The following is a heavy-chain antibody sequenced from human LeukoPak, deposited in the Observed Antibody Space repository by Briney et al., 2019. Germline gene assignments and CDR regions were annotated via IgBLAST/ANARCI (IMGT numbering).Heavy chain of an antibody. Sequence: PSETLSLTCAVYGGSFSGYYWSWIRQPPGKGLEWIGEINHSGSTNYNPSLKSRVTISVDTSKNQFSLKLSSVTAADTAVYYCARVLGTVTYYFDYWRQGTLVTVSS. V-gene: IGHV4-34*01. CDR2: INHSGST. CDR3: ARVLGTVTYYFDY. D-gene: IGHD4-11*01. J-gene: IGHJ4*02. CDR1: GGSFSGYY.